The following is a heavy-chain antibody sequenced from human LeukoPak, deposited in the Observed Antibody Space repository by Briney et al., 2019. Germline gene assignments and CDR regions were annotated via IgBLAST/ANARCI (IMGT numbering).Heavy chain of an antibody. V-gene: IGHV3-23*01. CDR3: AKDQDSSGYYEY. D-gene: IGHD3-22*01. CDR1: GFTFSSYA. J-gene: IGHJ4*02. CDR2: ISGSGGST. Sequence: GGSLRLFCAASGFTFSSYAMSWVRQAPGKGLEWVSAISGSGGSTYYADSVKGRFTISRDNSKNTLYLQMNSLRAEDTAVYYCAKDQDSSGYYEYWGQGTLVTVSS.